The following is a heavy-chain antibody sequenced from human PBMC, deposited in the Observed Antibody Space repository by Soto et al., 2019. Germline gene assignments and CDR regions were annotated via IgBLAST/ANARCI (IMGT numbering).Heavy chain of an antibody. CDR2: IIPIFGTA. CDR1: GGTFSSYA. CDR3: ARDLGRYCSGGSCGIDAFDI. Sequence: QVQLVQSGAEVKKPGSSVKVSCKASGGTFSSYAISWVRQAPGQGLEWMGGIIPIFGTANYAQKFQGRVTITADESTSTAYMELSSLRSEDKAVYYCARDLGRYCSGGSCGIDAFDIWGQGTMVTVSS. J-gene: IGHJ3*02. V-gene: IGHV1-69*01. D-gene: IGHD2-15*01.